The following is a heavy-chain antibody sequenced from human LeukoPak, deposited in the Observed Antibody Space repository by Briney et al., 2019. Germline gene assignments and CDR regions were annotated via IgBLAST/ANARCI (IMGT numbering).Heavy chain of an antibody. D-gene: IGHD3-10*01. Sequence: GASVRVSCKASGYTFTGYYMHWVRQAPGQGLEWMGWINPNSGGTNYAQKFQGRVTMTRDTSISTAYMELSRLRSDDTAVYYCARSHEYGSGSYYKNPPPDYWGQGTLVTVSS. V-gene: IGHV1-2*02. CDR3: ARSHEYGSGSYYKNPPPDY. CDR1: GYTFTGYY. J-gene: IGHJ4*02. CDR2: INPNSGGT.